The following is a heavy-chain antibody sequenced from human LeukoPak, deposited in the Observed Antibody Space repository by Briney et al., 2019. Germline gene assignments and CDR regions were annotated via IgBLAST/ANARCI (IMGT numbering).Heavy chain of an antibody. CDR1: GYTFASYG. V-gene: IGHV1-18*01. CDR3: ARDCGTTSCSVDY. J-gene: IGHJ4*02. CDR2: ISVYNGKT. Sequence: GASVKVSCKASGYTFASYGFSWVRQAPGQGLEWVGWISVYNGKTNYAENFQGRLTMTTDTSTSTAYMELRSLRSDDTAVYYCARDCGTTSCSVDYWGQGTLVTVSS. D-gene: IGHD2-2*01.